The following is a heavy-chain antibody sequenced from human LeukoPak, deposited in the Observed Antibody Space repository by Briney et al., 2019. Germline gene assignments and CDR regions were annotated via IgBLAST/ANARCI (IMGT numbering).Heavy chain of an antibody. CDR1: GFTFSSYW. V-gene: IGHV3-21*01. D-gene: IGHD1-26*01. J-gene: IGHJ4*02. CDR2: ISSSSSYI. CDR3: AREGGSYYFDY. Sequence: AGGSLRLSCAASGFTFSSYWMSWVRQAPGKGLEWVSSISSSSSYIYYADSVKGRFTISRDNAKNSLYLQMNSLRAEDTAVYYCAREGGSYYFDYWGQGTLVTVSS.